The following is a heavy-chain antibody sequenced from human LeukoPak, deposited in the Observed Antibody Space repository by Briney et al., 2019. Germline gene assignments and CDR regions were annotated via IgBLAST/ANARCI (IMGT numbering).Heavy chain of an antibody. Sequence: SQTLSLTCAISGDSVSSNSAAWNWIRQSPSRGLEWLGRTYYRSKWYNDYAVSVKSRITINPDTSKNQFSLQLNSVTPEDTAVYYCERDRIGQWLAFTSKYNWFDPWGQGTLVTVSS. CDR3: ERDRIGQWLAFTSKYNWFDP. D-gene: IGHD6-19*01. CDR2: TYYRSKWYN. CDR1: GDSVSSNSAA. J-gene: IGHJ5*02. V-gene: IGHV6-1*01.